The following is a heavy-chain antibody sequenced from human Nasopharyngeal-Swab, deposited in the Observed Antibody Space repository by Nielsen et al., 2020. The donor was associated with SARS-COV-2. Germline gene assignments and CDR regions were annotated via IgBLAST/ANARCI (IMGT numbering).Heavy chain of an antibody. J-gene: IGHJ4*02. CDR1: TFNINTNY. D-gene: IGHD3/OR15-3a*01. Sequence: GESLKISCAASTFNINTNYMGWVRQAPGKGLECVSVIFGGGSTYYADSVKGRFTIPRDTSTVYLQMNRLRAEDTAVYYCARFDMDWNYFDYWGQGTRVTVSS. CDR3: ARFDMDWNYFDY. V-gene: IGHV3-66*01. CDR2: IFGGGST.